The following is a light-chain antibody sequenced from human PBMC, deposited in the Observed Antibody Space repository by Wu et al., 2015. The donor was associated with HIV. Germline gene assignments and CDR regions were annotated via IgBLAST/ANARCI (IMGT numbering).Light chain of an antibody. J-gene: IGKJ1*01. CDR2: GAS. CDR3: QQYGSSPRT. CDR1: QSISSN. Sequence: EIVMTQSPATLSVSPGERATLSCRASQSISSNLAWYQQKPGQAPRLLIYGASSRATGIPDRFNGSGSGTDFTLTISRLEPEDFAVYYCQQYGSSPRTFGQGTKVEIK. V-gene: IGKV3-20*01.